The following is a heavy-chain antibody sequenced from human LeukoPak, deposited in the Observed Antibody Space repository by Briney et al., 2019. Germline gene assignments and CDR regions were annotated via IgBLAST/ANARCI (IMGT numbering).Heavy chain of an antibody. J-gene: IGHJ3*02. CDR2: IYYSSST. CDR3: ARGPVGGTTYNDGDAFDI. Sequence: SETLSLTCTVSGDSINSYYWSWIRQPPGKGLEWIGYIYYSSSTNYNASLKSRVTISVDTSKNQFLLKLSSVTAADTAVYYCARGPVGGTTYNDGDAFDIWGQGTMVTVSS. D-gene: IGHD1-7*01. CDR1: GDSINSYY. V-gene: IGHV4-59*01.